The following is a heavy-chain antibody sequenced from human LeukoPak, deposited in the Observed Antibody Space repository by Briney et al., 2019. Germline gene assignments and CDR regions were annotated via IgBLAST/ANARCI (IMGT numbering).Heavy chain of an antibody. CDR3: ARGPIVVVPAAIGDYYYGMDV. D-gene: IGHD2-2*02. CDR1: GGSISSYY. CDR2: IYYSGST. Sequence: SETLSLTCTVSGGSISSYYWSWIRQPPGKGLEWIGYIYYSGSTNYNPSLKSRVTISVDTSKNQFSLKLSSVTAADTAVYYCARGPIVVVPAAIGDYYYGMDVWGQGTTVIVSS. J-gene: IGHJ6*02. V-gene: IGHV4-59*01.